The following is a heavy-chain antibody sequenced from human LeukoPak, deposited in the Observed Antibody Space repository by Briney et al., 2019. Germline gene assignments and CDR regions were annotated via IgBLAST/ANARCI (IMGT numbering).Heavy chain of an antibody. Sequence: GGSLRLSCAASGFTFSSYAMSWVRQAPGKGLEWVSSISSSSSYIYYADSVRGRFTISRDNAKNSLYLQMNTLRAEDTAVYYCAKGWYYFDYWGQGSLVTVSS. CDR2: ISSSSSYI. J-gene: IGHJ4*02. CDR1: GFTFSSYA. D-gene: IGHD6-13*01. CDR3: AKGWYYFDY. V-gene: IGHV3-21*01.